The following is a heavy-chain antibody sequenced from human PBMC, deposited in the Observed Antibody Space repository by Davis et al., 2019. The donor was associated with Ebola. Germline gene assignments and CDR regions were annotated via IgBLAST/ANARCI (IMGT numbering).Heavy chain of an antibody. CDR1: GGSFSVYY. CDR2: INHSGST. J-gene: IGHJ6*02. D-gene: IGHD5-12*01. Sequence: SQTLSLTCAVYGGSFSVYYWSCIRQPPGKGLGWIGEINHSGSTNYNPSLKSRVTISVDTSKNQFSLKLSSVTAADTAVYYCARGGGYGGYGMDVWGQGTTVTVSS. V-gene: IGHV4-34*01. CDR3: ARGGGYGGYGMDV.